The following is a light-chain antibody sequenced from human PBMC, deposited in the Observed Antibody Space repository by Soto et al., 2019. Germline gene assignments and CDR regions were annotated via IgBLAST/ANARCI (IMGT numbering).Light chain of an antibody. Sequence: QSALTQPASVSGTPGQSITISCTGSNSDVGIYDFVSWYQHHPGRAPKLIVSEVSHRPSGVSNRFSGSKSGNTASLTISGLQSEDEADYFCCSSAPESTYVFGTGTKVTVL. CDR3: CSSAPESTYV. J-gene: IGLJ1*01. V-gene: IGLV2-14*01. CDR2: EVS. CDR1: NSDVGIYDF.